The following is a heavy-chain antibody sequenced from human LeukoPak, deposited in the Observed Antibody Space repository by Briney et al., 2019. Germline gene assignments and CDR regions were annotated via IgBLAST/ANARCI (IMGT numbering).Heavy chain of an antibody. CDR1: GCTFTSYD. CDR3: ARGGVGYYDSSVTYYFDY. Sequence: ASVKVSCKASGCTFTSYDINWVRQATGQGLEWMGWMNPNSGNTGYAQKFQGRVTITRNTSISTAYMELSSLRSEDTAVYYCARGGVGYYDSSVTYYFDYWGQGTLVTVSS. D-gene: IGHD3-22*01. J-gene: IGHJ4*02. CDR2: MNPNSGNT. V-gene: IGHV1-8*03.